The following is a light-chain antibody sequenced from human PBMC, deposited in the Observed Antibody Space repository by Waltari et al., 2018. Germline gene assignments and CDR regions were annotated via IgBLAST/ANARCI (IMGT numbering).Light chain of an antibody. CDR3: SSYTSSSTQV. Sequence: QSALTQPASVSGSPGQSITISCPGTSSDVGGYNYVSWYQQHPGKAPKLMFYDVSKRPSGVSNRFSGSKSGNTASLTISGLQAEDEADYYCSSYTSSSTQVFGTGTKVTVL. J-gene: IGLJ1*01. CDR2: DVS. CDR1: SSDVGGYNY. V-gene: IGLV2-14*03.